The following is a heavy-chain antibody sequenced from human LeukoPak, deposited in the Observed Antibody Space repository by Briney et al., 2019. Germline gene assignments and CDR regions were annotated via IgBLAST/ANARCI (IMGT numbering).Heavy chain of an antibody. D-gene: IGHD5-18*01. J-gene: IGHJ4*02. CDR3: ASWEVTAMVQGFDY. V-gene: IGHV4-4*02. CDR2: IYSSGST. CDR1: GGPFSSSNW. Sequence: SDPLTLTCAVSGGPFSSSNWWGWVRQPAGEGLEWSGEIYSSGSTNYNPSLERRVTISVNKSKNQFSLKLSSVTAADTAVYYCASWEVTAMVQGFDYWGQGTLVTVSS.